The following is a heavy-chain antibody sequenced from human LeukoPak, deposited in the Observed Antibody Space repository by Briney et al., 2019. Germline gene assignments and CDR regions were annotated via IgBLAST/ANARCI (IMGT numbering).Heavy chain of an antibody. J-gene: IGHJ4*02. CDR3: ASLGYYDSSGYRY. CDR1: GGSFSGYY. CDR2: ISHSGST. Sequence: SETLSLTCAVYGGSFSGYYWSWIRQPPGKGLEWIGEISHSGSTNYNPSLKSRVTISIDTSKNQFSLKLSSVTAADTAVYYCASLGYYDSSGYRYWGQGTLVTVSS. D-gene: IGHD3-22*01. V-gene: IGHV4-34*01.